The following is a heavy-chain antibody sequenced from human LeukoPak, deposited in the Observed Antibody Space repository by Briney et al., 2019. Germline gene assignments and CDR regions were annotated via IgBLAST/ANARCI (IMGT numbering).Heavy chain of an antibody. CDR3: ARRSSSLFDY. CDR2: IYYSGNT. J-gene: IGHJ4*02. Sequence: SETLSLTCTVSGGSISSSGYYWGWIRQPPGKGLEWIGSIYYSGNTYYNPSLNSRVTISVDTSKNQFSLKPSSVTAADTAVYYCARRSSSLFDYWGQGTLVTVSS. CDR1: GGSISSSGYY. D-gene: IGHD6-6*01. V-gene: IGHV4-39*01.